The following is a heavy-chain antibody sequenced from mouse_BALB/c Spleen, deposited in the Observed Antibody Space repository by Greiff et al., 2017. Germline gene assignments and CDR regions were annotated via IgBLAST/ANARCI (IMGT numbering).Heavy chain of an antibody. CDR1: GFSLTSYG. V-gene: IGHV2-2*02. Sequence: QVQLKESGPGLVQPSQSLSITCTVSGFSLTSYGVHWVRQSPGKGLEWLGVIWSGGSTDYNAAFISRLSISKDNSKSQVFFKMNSLQANDTAIYYCARSYGSSFLYAMDYWGQGTSVTVSS. CDR3: ARSYGSSFLYAMDY. CDR2: IWSGGST. J-gene: IGHJ4*01. D-gene: IGHD1-1*01.